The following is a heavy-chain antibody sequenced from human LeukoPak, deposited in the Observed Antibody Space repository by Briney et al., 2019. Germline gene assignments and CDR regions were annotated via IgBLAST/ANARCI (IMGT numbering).Heavy chain of an antibody. J-gene: IGHJ4*02. V-gene: IGHV1-24*01. CDR1: GYTLTELS. CDR3: ATAAVAGTGLLFDY. CDR2: FDPEDGET. D-gene: IGHD6-19*01. Sequence: ASVNVSCKVSGYTLTELSMHWARQAPGKGLEWMGGFDPEDGETIYAQKFQGRVTMTEDTSTDTAYMELSSLRSEDTAVYYCATAAVAGTGLLFDYWGQGTLVTVSS.